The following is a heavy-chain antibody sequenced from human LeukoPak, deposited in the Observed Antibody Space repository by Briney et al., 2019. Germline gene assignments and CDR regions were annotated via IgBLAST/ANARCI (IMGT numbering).Heavy chain of an antibody. J-gene: IGHJ4*02. D-gene: IGHD6-6*01. CDR1: GFTFSTYA. CDR2: ISYDGGST. CDR3: AKIEGSSSYYFDY. Sequence: GGSLRLSCSASGFTFSTYAMHWVRQAPGKGLEWMAIISYDGGSTSYADSVKGRFTISRDNSKNTLYLQMSSLRTEDTAVYYCAKIEGSSSYYFDYWGQGTLVTVSS. V-gene: IGHV3-30*18.